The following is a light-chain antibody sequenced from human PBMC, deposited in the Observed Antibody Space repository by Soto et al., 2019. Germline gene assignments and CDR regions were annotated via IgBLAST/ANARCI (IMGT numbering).Light chain of an antibody. Sequence: EIVLTQSPATLSLSPGERATLSCRASQSVRSYLAWYQQKPGQVPRLLIYDASKRAPGIPARFSGSGSGTDFTLTISSLEPEDLAVYYCQQCSNWPFTFVPGTKVDIK. CDR2: DAS. CDR3: QQCSNWPFT. J-gene: IGKJ3*01. V-gene: IGKV3-11*01. CDR1: QSVRSY.